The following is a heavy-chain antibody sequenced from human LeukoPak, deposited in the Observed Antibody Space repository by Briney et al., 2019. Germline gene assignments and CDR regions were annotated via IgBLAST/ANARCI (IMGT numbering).Heavy chain of an antibody. J-gene: IGHJ4*02. Sequence: SETLSLTCTVSGGSISSYYWSWIRQPPGKGLEWIGYIHYSGSTNYNPSLKSRVTISVDTSKNQFSLKLSSVTAADTAVYYCARGAGRISSSWYDYWGQGTLVTVSS. CDR2: IHYSGST. V-gene: IGHV4-59*01. D-gene: IGHD6-13*01. CDR1: GGSISSYY. CDR3: ARGAGRISSSWYDY.